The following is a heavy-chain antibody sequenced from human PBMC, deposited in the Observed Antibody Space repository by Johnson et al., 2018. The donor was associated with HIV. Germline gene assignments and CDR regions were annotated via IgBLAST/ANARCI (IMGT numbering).Heavy chain of an antibody. CDR2: IYSGGST. D-gene: IGHD2-15*01. Sequence: VQLVESGGGLIQPGGSLRLSCAASGFTVSSNYMSWVRQAPGKGLEWVSVIYSGGSTYYADSGKGRFTISRDNSKNTLYLQMNSLRAEDTAVYYCARDKGGGSDAFDIWGQGTMVTVSS. V-gene: IGHV3-53*01. CDR3: ARDKGGGSDAFDI. J-gene: IGHJ3*02. CDR1: GFTVSSNY.